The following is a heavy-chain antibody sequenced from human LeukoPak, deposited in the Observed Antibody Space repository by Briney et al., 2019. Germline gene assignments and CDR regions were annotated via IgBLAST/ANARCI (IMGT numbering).Heavy chain of an antibody. J-gene: IGHJ4*02. CDR3: AREWAPPGIGRYYFDH. D-gene: IGHD6-13*01. Sequence: GGSLRLSCAPSGFSLSSYRMNWVRHAPGEGLEWVSSISSTSSSIYYADSVKGRFTMSRDNAKNSLYLQMNSLRPEDTGEDFCAREWAPPGIGRYYFDHWGQGTLVTVSS. CDR1: GFSLSSYR. V-gene: IGHV3-21*01. CDR2: ISSTSSSI.